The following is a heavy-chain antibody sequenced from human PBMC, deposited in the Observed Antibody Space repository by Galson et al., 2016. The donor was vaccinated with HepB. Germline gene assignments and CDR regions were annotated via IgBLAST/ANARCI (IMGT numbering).Heavy chain of an antibody. J-gene: IGHJ3*02. CDR3: ARDRHSDTWYAPLDAFDI. Sequence: SLRLSCAASGFTFRSYTMNWVRQAPGKGLEWVSSISSGSSYIYYADSVKGRFTISRDNAKNSLYLRMNSLRAEDTAVYYCARDRHSDTWYAPLDAFDIWGQGTMVTVSS. D-gene: IGHD6-13*01. CDR1: GFTFRSYT. CDR2: ISSGSSYI. V-gene: IGHV3-21*01.